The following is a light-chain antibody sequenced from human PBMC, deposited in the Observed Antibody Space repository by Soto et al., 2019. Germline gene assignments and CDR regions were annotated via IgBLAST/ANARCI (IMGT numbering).Light chain of an antibody. CDR2: IAS. Sequence: DIQMTQSPSSRSASIGDRVTITCRAGHSISTYLTLYQQKPGKAPKVLIYIASRLQSGVPSRFSGRGSGTDFSLTISNLQPEDFATYFCQQSKTFPLTFGGGTKVDIK. V-gene: IGKV1-39*01. J-gene: IGKJ4*01. CDR1: HSISTY. CDR3: QQSKTFPLT.